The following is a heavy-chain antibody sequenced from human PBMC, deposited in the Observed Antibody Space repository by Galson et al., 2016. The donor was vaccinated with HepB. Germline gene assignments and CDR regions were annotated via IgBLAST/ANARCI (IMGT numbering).Heavy chain of an antibody. D-gene: IGHD2-21*02. CDR2: IYYSGTT. V-gene: IGHV4-59*08. CDR3: ARPTLGIWVTL. CDR1: GASIRSYY. Sequence: ETLSLTCTVSGASIRSYYWSWIRQSPGMRLEWIGYIYYSGTTKYNPSLKSRVTISVDTSKNQFSLKLSSVTAADTAVYYCARPTLGIWVTLWGQGTLVTVSS. J-gene: IGHJ4*02.